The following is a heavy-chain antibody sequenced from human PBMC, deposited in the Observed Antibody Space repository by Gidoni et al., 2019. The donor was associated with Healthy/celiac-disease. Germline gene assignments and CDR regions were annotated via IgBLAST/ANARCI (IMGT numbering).Heavy chain of an antibody. CDR3: ARGRIAAAGTRWFDP. CDR2: ISSISSYI. V-gene: IGHV3-21*01. Sequence: EVQLVESGGGLVKPGGSLRLSCAASGFTFSSYSMNWVRQAPGKGLEWVSSISSISSYIYYADSVKGRFTISRDNAKNSLYLQMNSLRAEDTAVYYCARGRIAAAGTRWFDPWGQGTLVTVSS. CDR1: GFTFSSYS. D-gene: IGHD6-13*01. J-gene: IGHJ5*02.